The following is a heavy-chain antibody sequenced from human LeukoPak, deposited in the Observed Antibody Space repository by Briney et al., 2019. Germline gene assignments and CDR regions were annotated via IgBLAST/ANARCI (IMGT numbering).Heavy chain of an antibody. J-gene: IGHJ4*02. CDR3: AKAEGITLAGYLDS. CDR1: GFTFSSYA. CDR2: ISGSGGST. V-gene: IGHV3-23*01. D-gene: IGHD6-19*01. Sequence: GGSLRLSCAASGFTFSSYAMSWVRQAPGKGLEWVSAISGSGGSTYYADSVKGWFTISRDNSNNTLYLQLNSLRGDDTAVYYCAKAEGITLAGYLDSWGQGIRVTVSS.